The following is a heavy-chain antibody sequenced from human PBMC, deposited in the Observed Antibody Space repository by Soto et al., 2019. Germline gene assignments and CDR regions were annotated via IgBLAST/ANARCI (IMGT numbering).Heavy chain of an antibody. V-gene: IGHV4-30-2*01. D-gene: IGHD3-3*01. CDR2: IYHSGST. CDR3: ARGRYDFWSGYYDAFDI. Sequence: SETLSLTCAVSGGSISSGGYSWSWIRQPPGKGLEWIGYIYHSGSTYYNPSLKSRVTISVDRSKNQFSLKLSSVTAADTAVYYCARGRYDFWSGYYDAFDIWGQGTMVTV. CDR1: GGSISSGGYS. J-gene: IGHJ3*02.